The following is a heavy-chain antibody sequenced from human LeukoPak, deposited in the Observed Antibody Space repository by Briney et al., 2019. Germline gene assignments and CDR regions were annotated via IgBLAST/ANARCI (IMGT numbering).Heavy chain of an antibody. CDR3: ARGYDILTGYSNPFDY. J-gene: IGHJ4*02. Sequence: ASVKVSCKASGYTFTSYGISWVRQAPGQGLEWMGWISAYNGNTNYAQKLQGRVTMTTDTSTSTAYMELRSLRSDDTAVYYCARGYDILTGYSNPFDYWGQGTLVTASS. CDR1: GYTFTSYG. D-gene: IGHD3-9*01. V-gene: IGHV1-18*04. CDR2: ISAYNGNT.